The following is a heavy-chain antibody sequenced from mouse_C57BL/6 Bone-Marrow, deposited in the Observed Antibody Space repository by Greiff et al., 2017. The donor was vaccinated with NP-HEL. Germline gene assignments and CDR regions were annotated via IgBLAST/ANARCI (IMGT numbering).Heavy chain of an antibody. J-gene: IGHJ4*01. CDR3: APYYSNFYAMDY. CDR2: IYPGDGDT. CDR1: GYAFSSSW. V-gene: IGHV1-82*01. D-gene: IGHD2-5*01. Sequence: QVQLQQSGPELVKPGASVKISCKASGYAFSSSWMNWVKQRPGKGLEWIGRIYPGDGDTNYNGQLKGKATLTADKSSSTAYMPLSSLTSDDSAVYFCAPYYSNFYAMDYWGQGTSVTVSS.